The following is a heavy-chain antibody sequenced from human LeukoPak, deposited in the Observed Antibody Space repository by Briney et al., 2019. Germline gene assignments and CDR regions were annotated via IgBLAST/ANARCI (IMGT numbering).Heavy chain of an antibody. CDR2: ISSSGSTI. J-gene: IGHJ6*03. Sequence: PGGSLRLSRAASGFTFSSYEMNWVRQAPGKGLEWVSYISSSGSTIYYADSVKGRFTISRDNAKNSLYLQMNSLSAEDTAVYYCASPPYYYYYMDVWGKGTTVTVS. V-gene: IGHV3-48*03. CDR3: ASPPYYYYYMDV. CDR1: GFTFSSYE.